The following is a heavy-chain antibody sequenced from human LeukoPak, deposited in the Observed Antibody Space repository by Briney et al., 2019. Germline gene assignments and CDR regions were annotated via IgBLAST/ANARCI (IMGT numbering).Heavy chain of an antibody. D-gene: IGHD3-22*01. CDR2: INHSGST. Sequence: SETLSLTSAVYGGSFSGYYWSWIRQPPGKGLEWIGEINHSGSTNYNPSLKSRVTISVDTSKNQFSLKLSSVTAADTAVYYCAREDYYDSSGYYLIDYWGQGTLVTVSS. J-gene: IGHJ4*02. V-gene: IGHV4-34*01. CDR1: GGSFSGYY. CDR3: AREDYYDSSGYYLIDY.